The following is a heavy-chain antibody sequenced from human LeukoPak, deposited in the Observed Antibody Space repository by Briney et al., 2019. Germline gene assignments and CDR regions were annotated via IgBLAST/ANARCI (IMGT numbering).Heavy chain of an antibody. D-gene: IGHD2-2*02. CDR1: GGSFSGYY. CDR3: ARVGLYNRLFVVVPAAIGY. CDR2: INHSGST. V-gene: IGHV4-34*01. J-gene: IGHJ4*02. Sequence: ASETLSLTCAVYGGSFSGYYWSWIRQPPGKGLEWIGEINHSGSTNYNPSLKSRVTISVDTSKNQFSLKLGSVTAADTAVYYCARVGLYNRLFVVVPAAIGYWGQGTLVTVSS.